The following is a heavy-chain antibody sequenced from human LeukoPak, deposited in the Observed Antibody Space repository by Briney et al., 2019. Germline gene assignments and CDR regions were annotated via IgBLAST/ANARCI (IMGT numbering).Heavy chain of an antibody. CDR1: GFTFDDYA. CDR3: AKDSDSSGFTD. Sequence: GGSLRLSCAASGFTFDDYAMHWVRQAPGKGLEWVSGISWNSGSIGYADSVKGRFTISRDNAKNSLYLQMNSLRAEDMALYYCAKDSDSSGFTDWGQGTLVTVSS. D-gene: IGHD3-22*01. J-gene: IGHJ4*02. CDR2: ISWNSGSI. V-gene: IGHV3-9*03.